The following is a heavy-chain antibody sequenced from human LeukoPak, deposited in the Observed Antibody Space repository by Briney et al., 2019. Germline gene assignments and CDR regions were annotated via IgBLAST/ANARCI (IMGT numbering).Heavy chain of an antibody. CDR3: ARDGAARLLRYYYYMDV. Sequence: SGGSLRLSCAACGFTFSRSWMSWVRQAPGKGLEWVAVISHDGFNQKYADSVKGRFTVSRDNSENMQFLQMNALRPEDTAVYYCARDGAARLLRYYYYMDVWGKGTTVTVS. V-gene: IGHV3-30*03. CDR2: ISHDGFNQ. D-gene: IGHD6-6*01. J-gene: IGHJ6*03. CDR1: GFTFSRSW.